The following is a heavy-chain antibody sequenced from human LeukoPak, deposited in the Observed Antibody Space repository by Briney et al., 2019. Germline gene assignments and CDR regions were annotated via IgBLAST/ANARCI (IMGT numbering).Heavy chain of an antibody. V-gene: IGHV3-30-3*01. CDR3: ATSVINHYDFWSGYSNAFDY. D-gene: IGHD3-3*01. CDR1: GFTFSSYA. Sequence: PGRSLRLSCAASGFTFSSYAMHWVRQAPGKGLEWVAVISYDGSNKYYADSVKGRFTISRDNSKNTLYLQMNSLRAEDTAVYYCATSVINHYDFWSGYSNAFDYWGQGTLVTVSS. CDR2: ISYDGSNK. J-gene: IGHJ4*02.